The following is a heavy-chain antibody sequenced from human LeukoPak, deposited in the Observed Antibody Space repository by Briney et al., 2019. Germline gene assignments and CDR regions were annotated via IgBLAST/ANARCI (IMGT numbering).Heavy chain of an antibody. CDR2: INSDGDST. CDR3: ARGNSNYFHYYYMDV. D-gene: IGHD4-11*01. V-gene: IGHV3-64*01. Sequence: PGGSLRLSCAASGFTFSRYDMHWVRQAPGQGLEYVSTINSDGDSTYYANSVKGRFTMSRDNSKNTLYLQTVSLRPADMADYYCARGNSNYFHYYYMDVWGKGTTVTVSS. CDR1: GFTFSRYD. J-gene: IGHJ6*03.